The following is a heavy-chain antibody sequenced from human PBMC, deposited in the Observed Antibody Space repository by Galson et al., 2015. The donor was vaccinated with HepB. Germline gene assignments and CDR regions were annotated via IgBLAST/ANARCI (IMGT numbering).Heavy chain of an antibody. J-gene: IGHJ5*02. Sequence: SLRLSCATSGFTFADAGLSWFRQAPGKGPEWVGLIRGKAYGGTTEYAASVKGRFTISRDDSKSIVSLQMNSLEIEDTAVYYCGRELGVNGFDPWGEGTLVTVSS. CDR1: GFTFADAG. CDR3: GRELGVNGFDP. CDR2: IRGKAYGGTT. V-gene: IGHV3-49*03.